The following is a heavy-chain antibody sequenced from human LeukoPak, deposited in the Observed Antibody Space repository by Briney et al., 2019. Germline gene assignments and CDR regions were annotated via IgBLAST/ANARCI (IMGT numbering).Heavy chain of an antibody. V-gene: IGHV4-39*07. J-gene: IGHJ6*03. CDR2: INHSGST. CDR3: ARDIALVFGVDYYMDV. D-gene: IGHD3-3*01. CDR1: GGSISSSSYY. Sequence: PSETLSLTCTVSGGSISSSSYYWGWIRQPPGKGLEWIGEINHSGSTNYNPSLKSRVTISVDTSKNQFSLKLSSVTAADTAVYYCARDIALVFGVDYYMDVWGKGTTVTVSS.